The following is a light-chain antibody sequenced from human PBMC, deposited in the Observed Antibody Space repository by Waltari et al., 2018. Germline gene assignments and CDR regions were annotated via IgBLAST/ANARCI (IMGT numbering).Light chain of an antibody. CDR2: EVT. CDR1: SSDVGDYNY. CDR3: SSYTSHDTLRWV. V-gene: IGLV2-14*03. Sequence: QSALTQPASVSGSPGQSITISCTGTSSDVGDYNYVPWSQQYPGKAPKLMIFEVTNRPSGVSDRFSGSKSGNTASLSISGLQADDEAVYYCSSYTSHDTLRWVFGGGTKLTVL. J-gene: IGLJ3*02.